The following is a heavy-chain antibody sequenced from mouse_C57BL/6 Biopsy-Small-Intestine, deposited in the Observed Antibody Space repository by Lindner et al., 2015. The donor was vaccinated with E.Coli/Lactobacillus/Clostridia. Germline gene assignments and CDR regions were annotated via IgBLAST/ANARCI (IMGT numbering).Heavy chain of an antibody. V-gene: IGHV1-14*01. CDR2: INPYNDGT. J-gene: IGHJ3*01. CDR3: ARDDAAFAY. CDR1: GYTFTSYI. Sequence: VQLQESGPELVKPGASVKMSCKASGYTFTSYIMYWVKQKPGQGLEWIGYINPYNDGTKYNEKFRGKATLTSGKSSSTAYMELSSLTSEDSAVYYCARDDAAFAYWGQGTLVTVSA.